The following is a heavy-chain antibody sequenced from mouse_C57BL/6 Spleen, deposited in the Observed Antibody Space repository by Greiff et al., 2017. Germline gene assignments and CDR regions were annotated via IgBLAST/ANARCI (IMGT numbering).Heavy chain of an antibody. CDR2: ISSGSSTI. CDR1: GFTFSDYG. V-gene: IGHV5-17*01. Sequence: EVKLQESGGGLVKPGGSLKLSCAASGFTFSDYGVHWVRQAPEKGLEWVAYISSGSSTIYYADTVKGRFPISRDNAKNTLFLQMTSLRSEDTAMYYCAKSITTVVATNAMDYWGQGTSVTVSS. D-gene: IGHD1-1*01. J-gene: IGHJ4*01. CDR3: AKSITTVVATNAMDY.